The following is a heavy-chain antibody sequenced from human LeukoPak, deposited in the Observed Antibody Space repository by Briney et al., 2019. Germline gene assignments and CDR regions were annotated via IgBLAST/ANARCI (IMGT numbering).Heavy chain of an antibody. Sequence: ASVKVSCKASGYTFITYGINWVRQAPGQGLEWMGWISPYDGSTNFAQNLQGRVTMTTDTITSTAFTELRSLRFEDTALYYCARDKAPRYTYGLGHWGQGTLVTVPS. CDR1: GYTFITYG. D-gene: IGHD5-18*01. CDR3: ARDKAPRYTYGLGH. CDR2: ISPYDGST. V-gene: IGHV1-18*01. J-gene: IGHJ4*02.